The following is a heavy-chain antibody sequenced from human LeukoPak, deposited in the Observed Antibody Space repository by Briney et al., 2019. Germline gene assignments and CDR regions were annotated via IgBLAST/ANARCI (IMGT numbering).Heavy chain of an antibody. Sequence: SETLSLTCTVSGGSISSSSFYWGWIRQPPGKGLEWIGIMYFGGSTYDHPSLKSRVTISVDTSKNQFSLKLSSVTAADTAVYYCAREREGAKYSNYVDYWGQGTLVTVSS. CDR1: GGSISSSSFY. D-gene: IGHD4-11*01. J-gene: IGHJ4*02. V-gene: IGHV4-39*07. CDR3: AREREGAKYSNYVDY. CDR2: MYFGGST.